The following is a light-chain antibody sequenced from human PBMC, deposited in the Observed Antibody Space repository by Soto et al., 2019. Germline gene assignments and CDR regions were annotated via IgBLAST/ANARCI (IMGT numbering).Light chain of an antibody. Sequence: QSALTQPASVSVSPGQSITISCTGTSSDVGSYNLVSWYQQHPGKAPKLMMYEGSKRPSGVSNRCSGSKSGNTASLTISGLQAEDEADYYCCSYAGSRVFGGGTKLTVL. J-gene: IGLJ3*02. V-gene: IGLV2-23*01. CDR2: EGS. CDR1: SSDVGSYNL. CDR3: CSYAGSRV.